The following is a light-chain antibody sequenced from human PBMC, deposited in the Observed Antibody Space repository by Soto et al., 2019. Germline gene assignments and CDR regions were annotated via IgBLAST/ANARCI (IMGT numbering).Light chain of an antibody. V-gene: IGLV2-14*01. CDR2: DVS. Sequence: QSALTQPASVSGSPGQSITISCTGTSSDVGGYNYVSWYQQHPGKAPKLMIYDVSNRPSGVSNRFSGSKSGNTASLTISGLQAEDAAYYCCSSSTSSTPVVFGGGTKVTVL. CDR3: SSSTSSTPVV. CDR1: SSDVGGYNY. J-gene: IGLJ2*01.